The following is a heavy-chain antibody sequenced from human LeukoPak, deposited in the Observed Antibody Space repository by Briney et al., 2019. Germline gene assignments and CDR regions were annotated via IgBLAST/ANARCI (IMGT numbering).Heavy chain of an antibody. Sequence: SQTLSLTCAVSGGSISSGGYSWSWIRQPPGKGLEWIGFIYQSGNTYYNPSLKSRVTISVDRSKNQFSLKLSSVTAADTAVYYCARGVPEYSGYDYYFDYWGQGTLVTVSS. V-gene: IGHV4-30-2*01. D-gene: IGHD5-12*01. J-gene: IGHJ4*02. CDR1: GGSISSGGYS. CDR2: IYQSGNT. CDR3: ARGVPEYSGYDYYFDY.